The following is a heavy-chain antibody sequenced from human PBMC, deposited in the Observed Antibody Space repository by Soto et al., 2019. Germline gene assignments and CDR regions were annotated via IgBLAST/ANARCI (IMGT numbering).Heavy chain of an antibody. J-gene: IGHJ5*02. CDR3: AREANGDPNWFDP. V-gene: IGHV4-31*03. D-gene: IGHD4-17*01. CDR2: IYYSGST. Sequence: SETLSLTCTVSGGSISSGGYYWSWIRQHPGKGLEWIGYIYYSGSTYYNPSLKSRVTISVDTSKNQFSLKLSSVTAADTAVYYCAREANGDPNWFDPWGQGNLVTVSS. CDR1: GGSISSGGYY.